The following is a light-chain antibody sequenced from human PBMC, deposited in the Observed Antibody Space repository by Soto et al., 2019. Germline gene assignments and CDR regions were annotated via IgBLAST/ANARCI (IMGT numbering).Light chain of an antibody. J-gene: IGLJ1*01. Sequence: QSVLTQPPSVSGAPGQRVTISCTGSSSNIGAGYDVHWYQQLPGTAPKLLIYGNSNRPSGVPDRFSGSKSGTSASLAITGLAAEDGADYYCQSYDSSLSGYVFGTGTKLTVL. CDR2: GNS. V-gene: IGLV1-40*01. CDR1: SSNIGAGYD. CDR3: QSYDSSLSGYV.